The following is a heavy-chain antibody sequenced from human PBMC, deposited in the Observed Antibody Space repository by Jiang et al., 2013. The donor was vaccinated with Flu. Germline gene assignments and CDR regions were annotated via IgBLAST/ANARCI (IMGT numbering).Heavy chain of an antibody. Sequence: LLKPSETLSLTCTVSGGSISSYYWSWIRQPPGKGLEWIGYIYYSGSTNYNPSLKSRVTISVDTSKNQFSLKLSSVTAADTAVYYCARLGLRRTLGYNWFDPWGQGTLVTVSS. J-gene: IGHJ5*02. CDR3: ARLGLRRTLGYNWFDP. CDR2: IYYSGST. D-gene: IGHD3-16*01. V-gene: IGHV4-59*08. CDR1: GGSISSYY.